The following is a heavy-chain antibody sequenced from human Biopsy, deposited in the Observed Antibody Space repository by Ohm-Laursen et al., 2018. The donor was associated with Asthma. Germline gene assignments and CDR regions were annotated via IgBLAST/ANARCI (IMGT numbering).Heavy chain of an antibody. CDR3: ARGPAWQQLDN. CDR1: GFTFSSYW. V-gene: IGHV3-74*01. J-gene: IGHJ4*02. D-gene: IGHD6-13*01. CDR2: INSDGSST. Sequence: SLRLSCAASGFTFSSYWMHWVRQAPGKGLVWVSRINSDGSSTSYADSVKGRFTISRENAKNTLYLEMNSLRAEDTAVYYCARGPAWQQLDNWGQGTLVTVSS.